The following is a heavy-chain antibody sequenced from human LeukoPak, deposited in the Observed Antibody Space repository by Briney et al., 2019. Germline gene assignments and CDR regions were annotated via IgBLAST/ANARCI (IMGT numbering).Heavy chain of an antibody. J-gene: IGHJ6*02. CDR3: STSNRDFLSGSPFQHYHSMDV. V-gene: IGHV3-21*01. CDR1: GFTFSSYS. Sequence: PGGSLRLSCAASGFTFSSYSMNWVRQAPGKGLEWVSSISSSSSYIYYADSVKGRFTISRDNAKNSLYLQMNSLRAEDTAVYYCSTSNRDFLSGSPFQHYHSMDVWGQGTTVTVSS. CDR2: ISSSSSYI. D-gene: IGHD3-10*01.